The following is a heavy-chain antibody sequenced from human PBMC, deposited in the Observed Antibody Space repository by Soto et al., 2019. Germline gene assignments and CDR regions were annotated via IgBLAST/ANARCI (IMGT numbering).Heavy chain of an antibody. J-gene: IGHJ4*02. CDR3: ARDRSSGYRGFDY. V-gene: IGHV3-30-3*01. CDR1: GFTFSSYA. Sequence: GGSLRLSCAASGFTFSSYAMHWVRQAPGKGLEWVAVISYDGSNKYYADSVKGRFTISRDNSKNTLYLQMNSLRAEDTAVYYCARDRSSGYRGFDYWGRGTLVTVSS. CDR2: ISYDGSNK. D-gene: IGHD3-22*01.